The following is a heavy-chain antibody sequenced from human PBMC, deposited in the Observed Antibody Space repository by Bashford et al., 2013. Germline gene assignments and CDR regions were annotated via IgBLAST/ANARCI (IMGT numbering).Heavy chain of an antibody. Sequence: SETLSLTCTVSGGSISSYYWSWIRQPAGKGLEWIGRIYTSGSTNYNPSLKSRVTMSVDTSKNQFSLKLSSVTAADTAVYYCARERSTTVTTYFYYFDYWGQGTLVTVSS. CDR2: IYTSGST. CDR1: GGSISSYY. D-gene: IGHD4-17*01. CDR3: ARERSTTVTTYFYYFDY. J-gene: IGHJ4*02. V-gene: IGHV4-4*07.